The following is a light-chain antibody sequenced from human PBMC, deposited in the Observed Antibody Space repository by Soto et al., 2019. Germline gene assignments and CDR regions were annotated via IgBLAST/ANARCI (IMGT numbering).Light chain of an antibody. Sequence: QPVLTQPPSVSGAPGQRVTISCTGSSSNIGGGYDVHWYQQLPGTAPKLLIYGNSNRPSGVPDRFSGSKSGTSASLASTGLQAEDEADYYCQSYDSSLSGSVFGGGTKLTVL. CDR3: QSYDSSLSGSV. V-gene: IGLV1-40*01. CDR1: SSNIGGGYD. J-gene: IGLJ2*01. CDR2: GNS.